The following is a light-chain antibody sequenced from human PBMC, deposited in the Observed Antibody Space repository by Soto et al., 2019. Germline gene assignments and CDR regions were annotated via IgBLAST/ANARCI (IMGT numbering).Light chain of an antibody. J-gene: IGLJ2*01. CDR2: GDN. CDR1: SSNIGSFYD. CDR3: QSYDNSLSHVV. V-gene: IGLV1-40*01. Sequence: QSVLTQPPSVSGAPGQRGTIPCTGSSSNIGSFYDVHWYQQLPGTVPKLLIYGDNNRPSGVPDRFSGSKSGTSASLAITGLRAEDEADYYCQSYDNSLSHVVFGGGTKLTVL.